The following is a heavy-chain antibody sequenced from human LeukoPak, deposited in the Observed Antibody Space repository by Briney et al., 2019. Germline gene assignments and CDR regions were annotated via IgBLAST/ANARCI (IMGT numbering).Heavy chain of an antibody. CDR3: ARDWAAETLRYFDL. CDR1: GGSISSGSYY. J-gene: IGHJ2*01. Sequence: SETLSLTCTVSGGSISSGSYYWSWIRQPAGKGLEWIGRIYTSGSTNYNPSLNSRVTISVDTSKNQFSLKLSSVTAADTAVYYCARDWAAETLRYFDLWGRGTLVTVSS. CDR2: IYTSGST. D-gene: IGHD6-13*01. V-gene: IGHV4-61*02.